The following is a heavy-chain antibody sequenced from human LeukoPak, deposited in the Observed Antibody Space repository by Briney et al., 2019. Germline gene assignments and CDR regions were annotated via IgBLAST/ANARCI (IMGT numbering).Heavy chain of an antibody. V-gene: IGHV3-23*01. CDR1: GFTFSSYA. J-gene: IGHJ4*02. Sequence: GGSLRLSCAASGFTFSSYAMSWVRQAPGKGLEWVSAISGSGGSTYYADSVKGRFTISRGNSKNTLYLQMNSLRAEDTAVYYCATPPDYDSSGYYLFDYCGQGTLVTVSS. CDR2: ISGSGGST. CDR3: ATPPDYDSSGYYLFDY. D-gene: IGHD3-22*01.